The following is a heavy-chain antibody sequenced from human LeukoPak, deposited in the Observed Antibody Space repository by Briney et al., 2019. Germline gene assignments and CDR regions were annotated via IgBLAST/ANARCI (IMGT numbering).Heavy chain of an antibody. CDR3: ARGMVRGLRPRYAFDI. CDR1: GGSISDYY. D-gene: IGHD3-10*01. CDR2: IYYSGST. V-gene: IGHV4-59*12. Sequence: SETLSLTCAVSGGSISDYYWSWIRQSPGKGLEWIGYIYYSGSTNYNPSLKSRVTISVDTSKNQFSLKLSSVTAADTAVYYCARGMVRGLRPRYAFDIWGRGTMVTVSS. J-gene: IGHJ3*02.